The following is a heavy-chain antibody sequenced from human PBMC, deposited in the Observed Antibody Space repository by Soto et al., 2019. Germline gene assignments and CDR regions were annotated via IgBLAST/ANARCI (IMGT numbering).Heavy chain of an antibody. J-gene: IGHJ4*02. CDR3: ARGSDLRGSFDY. D-gene: IGHD3-16*01. CDR1: GGSISSGGYY. Sequence: QVQLQESGPGLVKPSQTLSLTCTVSGGSISSGGYYWSWIRQHPGKGLEWIGYIYYSGSTAYKPSLKSRVDVTVHTSKNQFCLKVSSVTAADTAVYSCARGSDLRGSFDYWGQGTLVTVSS. CDR2: IYYSGST. V-gene: IGHV4-31*03.